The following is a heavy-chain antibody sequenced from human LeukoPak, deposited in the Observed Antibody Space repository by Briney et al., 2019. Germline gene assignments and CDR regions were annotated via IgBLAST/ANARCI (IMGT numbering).Heavy chain of an antibody. CDR2: ISTSNGDT. CDR3: ARGYASDIVVDNWFDP. CDR1: GYTFTNSD. V-gene: IGHV1-18*01. Sequence: ASVKVSCKASGYTFTNSDITWVRQAPGQGLEWMGRISTSNGDTNYAQKLQGRVTMTTDTSTSTAYMELRSLRSDDTAVYYCARGYASDIVVDNWFDPWGQGTLVTVSS. D-gene: IGHD2-2*01. J-gene: IGHJ5*02.